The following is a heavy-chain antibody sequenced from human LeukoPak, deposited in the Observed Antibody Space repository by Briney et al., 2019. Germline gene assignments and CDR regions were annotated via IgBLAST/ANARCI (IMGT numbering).Heavy chain of an antibody. CDR2: ISGSGGST. CDR1: GFTFSSYA. D-gene: IGHD3-10*01. J-gene: IGHJ4*02. V-gene: IGHV3-23*01. Sequence: GGSLRLTCAACGFTFSSYAMSWVRQAPGKGLDWLSVISGSGGSTYYADSVKGRFTISRDNSKSTLYLQVNSLRAEDTAVYFCAKDSVYNYGSETYYFDYWGQGTLVTVSS. CDR3: AKDSVYNYGSETYYFDY.